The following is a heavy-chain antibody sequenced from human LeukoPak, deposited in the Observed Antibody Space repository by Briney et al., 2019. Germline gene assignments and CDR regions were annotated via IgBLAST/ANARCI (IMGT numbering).Heavy chain of an antibody. J-gene: IGHJ4*02. Sequence: ASVKVSCKASGYTLTGYYIHWVRQAPGQGLEWMGWINPNSGGTKYAQKFQGRVTMTRDTSISTAYMELTRLRSDDTAVYYCARDGGELCYGYWGQGTLVTVSS. CDR1: GYTLTGYY. D-gene: IGHD1-7*01. CDR2: INPNSGGT. CDR3: ARDGGELCYGY. V-gene: IGHV1-2*02.